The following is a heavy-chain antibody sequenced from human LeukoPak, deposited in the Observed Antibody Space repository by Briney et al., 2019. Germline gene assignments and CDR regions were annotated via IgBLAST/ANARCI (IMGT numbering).Heavy chain of an antibody. Sequence: PSETLSLTCAVYGGSFSGYYWSWIRQPPGKGLEWIGEINHSGSTNYNPSLKSRVTISVDTSKNQFSLKLSSVTAADTAVYYCARSGDYYYYMYVWGKGTTVTVSS. CDR2: INHSGST. V-gene: IGHV4-34*01. CDR3: ARSGDYYYYMYV. CDR1: GGSFSGYY. D-gene: IGHD1-26*01. J-gene: IGHJ6*03.